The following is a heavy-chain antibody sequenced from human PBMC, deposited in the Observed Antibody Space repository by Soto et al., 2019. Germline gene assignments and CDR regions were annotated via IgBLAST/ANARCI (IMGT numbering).Heavy chain of an antibody. CDR3: ATNPVEMATMEAYY. J-gene: IGHJ4*02. CDR2: IDPSDSYT. D-gene: IGHD5-12*01. Sequence: GESLKISCKGSGYSFTSYWISWVRQMPGKGLEWMGRIDPSDSYTNYSPSFQGQVTTSADKSISTAYLQWSSLKASDTAMYYCATNPVEMATMEAYYWGQGTLVTVSS. CDR1: GYSFTSYW. V-gene: IGHV5-10-1*04.